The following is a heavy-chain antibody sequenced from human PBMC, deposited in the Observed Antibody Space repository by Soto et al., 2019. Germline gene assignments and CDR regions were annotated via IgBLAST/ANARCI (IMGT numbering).Heavy chain of an antibody. D-gene: IGHD3-22*01. CDR2: IIPILGIT. J-gene: IGHJ4*02. CDR1: GGTFSSYT. Sequence: ASVKVSCKASGGTFSSYTISCVRQAPGQGLEWMGRIIPILGITNYAQKFQGRVTITADKSTSTVYMELSSLRSEDTAVYYCARGLIYDSSGYYFDYWGQGTLVTVSS. CDR3: ARGLIYDSSGYYFDY. V-gene: IGHV1-69*02.